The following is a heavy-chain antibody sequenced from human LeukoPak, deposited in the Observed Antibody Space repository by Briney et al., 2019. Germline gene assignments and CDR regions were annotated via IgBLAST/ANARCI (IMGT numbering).Heavy chain of an antibody. CDR2: IYYSGST. CDR3: ARARGYSSSLGGLDY. CDR1: GGSISSSSYY. D-gene: IGHD6-6*01. J-gene: IGHJ4*02. V-gene: IGHV4-39*07. Sequence: SETLSLTCTVSGGSISSSSYYWGWIRQPPGKGLEWIGSIYYSGSTYYNPSLKSRVTIPVDTSKNQFSLKLSSVTAADTAVYYCARARGYSSSLGGLDYWGQGTLVTVSS.